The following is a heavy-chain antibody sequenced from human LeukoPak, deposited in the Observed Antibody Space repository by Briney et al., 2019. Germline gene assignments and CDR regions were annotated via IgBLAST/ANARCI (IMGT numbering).Heavy chain of an antibody. D-gene: IGHD6-6*01. CDR3: ARELFPKYSSSSIGY. Sequence: ASVKVSCKASGYTFTSYAMHWVRQAPGQRLEWMGWINAGNGNTKYSQEFQGRVTITRDTSASTAYMELSSLRSEDMAVYYCARELFPKYSSSSIGYWGQGTLVTVSS. V-gene: IGHV1-3*03. CDR1: GYTFTSYA. CDR2: INAGNGNT. J-gene: IGHJ4*02.